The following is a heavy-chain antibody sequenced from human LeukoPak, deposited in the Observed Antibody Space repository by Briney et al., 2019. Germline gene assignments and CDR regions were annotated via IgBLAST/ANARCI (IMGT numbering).Heavy chain of an antibody. V-gene: IGHV4-34*01. Sequence: PSETLSLTCTVYGGSFSDHYWTWVRQSPEKGLGWIGEIIHSGRTNYNPSFKSRVAISIDTSKNQFSLRLTSVTAADTAVYYCVRGVLAVVYATFDYWGQGNLVTVSS. CDR1: GGSFSDHY. D-gene: IGHD6-19*01. J-gene: IGHJ4*02. CDR2: IIHSGRT. CDR3: VRGVLAVVYATFDY.